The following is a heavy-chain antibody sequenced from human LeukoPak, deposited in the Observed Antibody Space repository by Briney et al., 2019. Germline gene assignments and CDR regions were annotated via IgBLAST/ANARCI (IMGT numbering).Heavy chain of an antibody. V-gene: IGHV3-53*01. D-gene: IGHD3-22*01. CDR2: IYSGGST. Sequence: GGSLRLSCAASGFIVSSNYMSWVRQAPGKGLEWVSVIYSGGSTYYADSVKGRFTISRDNSKNTLYLQMNSLRAEDTAVYYCARDIRSYYDSSGYSVGDYWGQGTLVTVSS. J-gene: IGHJ3*01. CDR1: GFIVSSNY. CDR3: ARDIRSYYDSSGYSVGDY.